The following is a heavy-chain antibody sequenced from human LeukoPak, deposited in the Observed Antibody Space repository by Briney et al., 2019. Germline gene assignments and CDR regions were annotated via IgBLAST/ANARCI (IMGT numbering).Heavy chain of an antibody. V-gene: IGHV1-3*01. J-gene: IGHJ6*02. CDR1: EYTFSIYS. CDR2: INAGKGNT. Sequence: ASVTVSCTAFEYTFSIYSIHWVRQAPGQRLEWMGWINAGKGNTKYSQNLQGRVTVTGDTSASTAYMELSSLTSEDTAVYYCARGSCSSTSCFMDVWGQGTTVTVSS. CDR3: ARGSCSSTSCFMDV. D-gene: IGHD2-2*01.